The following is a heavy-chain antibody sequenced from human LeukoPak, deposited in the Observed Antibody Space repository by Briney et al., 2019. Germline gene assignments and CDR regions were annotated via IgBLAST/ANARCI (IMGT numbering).Heavy chain of an antibody. CDR3: ARDQYCSGGSCYFSYYYGMDV. J-gene: IGHJ6*02. CDR1: GYTSTSYD. V-gene: IGHV1-18*01. CDR2: ISAYNGNT. D-gene: IGHD2-15*01. Sequence: ASVKVSCKASGYTSTSYDISWVRQAPGQGLEWMGWISAYNGNTNYAQKLQGRVTMTTDTSTSTAYMELRSLRSDDTAVYYCARDQYCSGGSCYFSYYYGMDVWGQGTTVTVSS.